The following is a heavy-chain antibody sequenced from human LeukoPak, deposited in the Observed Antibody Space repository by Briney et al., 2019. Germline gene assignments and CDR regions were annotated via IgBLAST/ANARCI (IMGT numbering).Heavy chain of an antibody. D-gene: IGHD1-14*01. CDR1: GYSISSGYY. J-gene: IGHJ4*02. Sequence: SETLSLTCTVSGYSISSGYYWGWIRQPPGKGLEWIGSIYHSGSTYYNPSLKSRVTISVDTSKNQFSLKLSSVTAADTAVYYCARDPTTEPFDYWGQGTLVTVSS. CDR3: ARDPTTEPFDY. V-gene: IGHV4-38-2*02. CDR2: IYHSGST.